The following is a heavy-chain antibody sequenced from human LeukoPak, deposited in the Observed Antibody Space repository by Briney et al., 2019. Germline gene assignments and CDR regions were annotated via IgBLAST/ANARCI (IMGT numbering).Heavy chain of an antibody. CDR3: ARDAGSY. J-gene: IGHJ4*02. V-gene: IGHV4-61*01. Sequence: SETLSLTCTVSGGSVSSEIYYWSWIRQPPGKGLEWIGYMYSSGRTNYNPSLKSRVTISVDTPKNQFSLKLSSVSAADTAVYYCARDAGSYWGQGTLVTVSS. CDR2: MYSSGRT. CDR1: GGSVSSEIYY.